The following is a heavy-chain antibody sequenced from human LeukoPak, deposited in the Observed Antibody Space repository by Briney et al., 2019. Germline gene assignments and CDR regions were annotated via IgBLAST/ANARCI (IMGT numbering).Heavy chain of an antibody. CDR3: AKSTAMVTSFDY. D-gene: IGHD5-18*01. V-gene: IGHV3-23*01. Sequence: GGSLRLSCAASGCTFSSYAMSWVRQAPGQGLEWVSAISGSGGSTYYADSVKGRFTISRDNSKNTLYLQMNSLRAEDTAVYYCAKSTAMVTSFDYWGQGTLVTVSS. J-gene: IGHJ4*02. CDR2: ISGSGGST. CDR1: GCTFSSYA.